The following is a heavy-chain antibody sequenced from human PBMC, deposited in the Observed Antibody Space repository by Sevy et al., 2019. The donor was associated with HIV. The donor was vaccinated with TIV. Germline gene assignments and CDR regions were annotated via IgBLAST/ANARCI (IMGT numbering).Heavy chain of an antibody. CDR2: IYFDGTT. V-gene: IGHV4-59*01. CDR1: GGSIGRYF. J-gene: IGHJ3*02. CDR3: ARAAGNYHDSSNYQYVYAFDI. D-gene: IGHD3-22*01. Sequence: SETLSLTCTVSGGSIGRYFWSWIRQSPGRGLEWIGYIYFDGTTDYNSSLKSRVTISLDTSKNQFSLSLNSVTAADTAVYYCARAAGNYHDSSNYQYVYAFDIWGQGTLVTVSS.